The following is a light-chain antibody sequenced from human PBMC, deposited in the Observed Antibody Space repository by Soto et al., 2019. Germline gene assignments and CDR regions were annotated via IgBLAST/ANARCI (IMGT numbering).Light chain of an antibody. CDR2: ETS. CDR1: QSISSW. Sequence: DIQMTQSPSTLSASVGDRVTITCRASQSISSWLAWYQQKPGKAPFLLIHETSILESGVPSRFSGSGSGTEFTLTISSLQPDDFATYYCQQYNNYPSTFGGGTKVEIQ. V-gene: IGKV1-5*03. J-gene: IGKJ4*01. CDR3: QQYNNYPST.